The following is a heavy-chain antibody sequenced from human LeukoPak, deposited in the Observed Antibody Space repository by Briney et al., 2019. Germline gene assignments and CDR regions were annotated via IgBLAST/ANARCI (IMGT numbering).Heavy chain of an antibody. CDR2: INHSGST. Sequence: SETLSLTCAVYGGSFSGYYWSWIRHPPSKGLDWIGQINHSGSTNYNPSLKSRVIISVDTSKNQFSLKLSSVTAADTAVYYCARLYGWGSYYRHWGQGILVTVS. J-gene: IGHJ4*02. CDR1: GGSFSGYY. V-gene: IGHV4-34*01. CDR3: ARLYGWGSYYRH. D-gene: IGHD3-10*01.